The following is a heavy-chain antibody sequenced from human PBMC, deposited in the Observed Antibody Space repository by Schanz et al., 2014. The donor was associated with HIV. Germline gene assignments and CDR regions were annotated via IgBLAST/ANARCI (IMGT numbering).Heavy chain of an antibody. CDR3: AKDQGYDFWSGYYNYYNMDV. D-gene: IGHD3-3*01. CDR1: GLTFSSYG. V-gene: IGHV3-30*18. CDR2: MWYDESHK. J-gene: IGHJ6*02. Sequence: QVQLVQSGGGVVQPGRSLIISCAASGLTFSSYGMHWVRQAPGKGLEWVAAMWYDESHKGYADSVKGRFTISRDNSKNTLYLQMNSLRTEDTAVYYCAKDQGYDFWSGYYNYYNMDVWGQGTTVTVSS.